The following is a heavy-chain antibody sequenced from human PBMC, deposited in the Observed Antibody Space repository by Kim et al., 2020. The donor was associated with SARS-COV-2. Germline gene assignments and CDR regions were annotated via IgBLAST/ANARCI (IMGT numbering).Heavy chain of an antibody. CDR3: AREEYLTGYYGYYYGMDV. V-gene: IGHV6-1*01. CDR2: TYYRSKWYN. Sequence: SQTLSLTCAISGDSVSSNSAAWNWIRQSPSRGLEWLGRTYYRSKWYNDYAVSVKSRITINPDTSKNQFSLQLNSVTPEDTAVYYCAREEYLTGYYGYYYGMDVWGQGTTVTVSS. J-gene: IGHJ6*02. D-gene: IGHD3-9*01. CDR1: GDSVSSNSAA.